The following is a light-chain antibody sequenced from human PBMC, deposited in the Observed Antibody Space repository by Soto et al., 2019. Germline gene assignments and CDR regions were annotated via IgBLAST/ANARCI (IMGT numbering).Light chain of an antibody. CDR2: DAS. CDR3: QQYNSYSRT. J-gene: IGKJ1*01. CDR1: QTITTW. V-gene: IGKV1-5*01. Sequence: DIRVTQSPPTLSASLGDRVTITCRASQTITTWMAWYQQKPGKAPKLLVYDASTLQSGVATRFSGSGSGTEFTLTISSLQPDDFATYYCQQYNSYSRTFGQGTKVDIK.